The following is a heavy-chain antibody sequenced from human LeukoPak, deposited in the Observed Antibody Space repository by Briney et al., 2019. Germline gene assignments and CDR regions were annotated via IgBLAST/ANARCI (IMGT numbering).Heavy chain of an antibody. CDR3: ARSGGYSSSSGYFDY. D-gene: IGHD6-6*01. CDR2: ISAYNGNT. V-gene: IGHV1-18*01. Sequence: GPVKVSCKASGYTFTSYGISWVRQAPGQGLEWMGWISAYNGNTNYAQKLQGRVTMTTDTSTSTAYMELRSLRSDDTAVYYCARSGGYSSSSGYFDYWGQGTLVTVSS. CDR1: GYTFTSYG. J-gene: IGHJ4*02.